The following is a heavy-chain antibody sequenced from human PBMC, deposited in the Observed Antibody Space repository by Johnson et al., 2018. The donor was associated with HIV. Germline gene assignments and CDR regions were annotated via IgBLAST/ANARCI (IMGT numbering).Heavy chain of an antibody. J-gene: IGHJ3*02. CDR1: GFTVSSNE. V-gene: IGHV3-38*02. D-gene: IGHD3-22*01. Sequence: VQLVESGGGLVQPRGSLRLSCAASGFTVSSNEMSWIRQAPGKGLEWVSSISGGSTYYADSVKGRFTISRDNSKNTLYLQMNSLRAEDTAVYYCAKDRWYDSSGKSANLADDAFDIWGQGTMVTVSS. CDR3: AKDRWYDSSGKSANLADDAFDI. CDR2: ISGGST.